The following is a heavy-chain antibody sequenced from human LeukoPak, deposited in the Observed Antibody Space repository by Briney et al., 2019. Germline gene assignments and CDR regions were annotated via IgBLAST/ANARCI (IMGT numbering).Heavy chain of an antibody. D-gene: IGHD5-18*01. J-gene: IGHJ4*02. Sequence: GGSLRLSCAASGFTFVTYGIHWVRQAPGKGLEWVAFIQNDGSNKYYADSVKGRFTVSRDNSKNTVYLQVSSLRAADTAVYYCALGGLQLWLWGFDYWGQGTLVTVSA. CDR3: ALGGLQLWLWGFDY. CDR2: IQNDGSNK. CDR1: GFTFVTYG. V-gene: IGHV3-30*02.